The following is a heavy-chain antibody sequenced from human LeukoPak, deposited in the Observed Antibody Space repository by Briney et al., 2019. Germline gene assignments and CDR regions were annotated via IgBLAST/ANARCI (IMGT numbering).Heavy chain of an antibody. CDR3: AREPYGGYDHNWFDP. CDR1: GGSISSGDYY. V-gene: IGHV4-30-4*01. J-gene: IGHJ5*02. CDR2: IYYSGST. Sequence: SETLSLTCTVSGGSISSGDYYWSWIRQPPGKGLEWIGYIYYSGSTYYNPSLKSRVTISVDTSKNQFSLKLSSVTAADTAVYYCAREPYGGYDHNWFDPWGQGTLVTVSS. D-gene: IGHD5-12*01.